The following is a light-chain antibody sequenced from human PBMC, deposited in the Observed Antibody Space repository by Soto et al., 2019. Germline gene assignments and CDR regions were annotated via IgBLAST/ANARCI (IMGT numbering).Light chain of an antibody. V-gene: IGKV1-5*01. CDR1: QTIERY. CDR2: ETS. J-gene: IGKJ1*01. Sequence: DIQMTQSPSTLSASVRDKITITCRASQTIERYMAWYQHKPGRAPSLIIYETSTSERGVPPRFSGGGSGTEFTLIISNLQRDVFATYYCEQFNDYVWTFGQGTKV. CDR3: EQFNDYVWT.